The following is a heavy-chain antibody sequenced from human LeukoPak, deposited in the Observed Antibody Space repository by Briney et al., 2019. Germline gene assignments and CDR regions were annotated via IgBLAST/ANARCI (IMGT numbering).Heavy chain of an antibody. Sequence: SVKVSCKASGGTFSSYAISWVRQAPGQGLEWMGGIIPIFGTANYAQKFQGRVTITTDESTSTAYMELSSLRSGDTAVYYCARAERGYSGYGGVRYFDYWGQGTLVTVSS. V-gene: IGHV1-69*05. CDR2: IIPIFGTA. D-gene: IGHD5-12*01. J-gene: IGHJ4*02. CDR3: ARAERGYSGYGGVRYFDY. CDR1: GGTFSSYA.